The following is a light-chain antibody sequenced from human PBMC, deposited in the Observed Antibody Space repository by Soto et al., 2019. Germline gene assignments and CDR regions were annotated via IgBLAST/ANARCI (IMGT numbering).Light chain of an antibody. J-gene: IGLJ1*01. Sequence: QSALTQPRSVSGSPGQSVTISCTGTSSDVGGYNYVSWYQQHPGKAPKLMIYDVTKRPSGAPDRCSGSKSGNTASLTISGLQADDEADYYCLSYAGSSTRVFGTGTKLTVL. V-gene: IGLV2-11*01. CDR1: SSDVGGYNY. CDR2: DVT. CDR3: LSYAGSSTRV.